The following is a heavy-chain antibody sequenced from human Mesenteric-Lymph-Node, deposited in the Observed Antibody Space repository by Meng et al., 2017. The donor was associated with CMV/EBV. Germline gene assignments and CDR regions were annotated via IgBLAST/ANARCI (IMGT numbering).Heavy chain of an antibody. Sequence: GESLKISCAASGFTFSNYIMNWVRQAPGKGLEWVSDISSSSSTIYYADSVKGRFTFPRDNAKNSLYLQMNSLRAEDTAVYYCARGWGYCSSTSCYLNDYWGQGTLVTVSS. J-gene: IGHJ4*02. CDR3: ARGWGYCSSTSCYLNDY. V-gene: IGHV3-48*04. CDR1: GFTFSNYI. D-gene: IGHD2-2*01. CDR2: ISSSSSTI.